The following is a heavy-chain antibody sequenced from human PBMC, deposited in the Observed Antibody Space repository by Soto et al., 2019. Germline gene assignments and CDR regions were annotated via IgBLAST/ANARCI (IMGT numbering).Heavy chain of an antibody. J-gene: IGHJ4*02. Sequence: PGESRKISFKGSGYRFSTYWIGWVRQMPGKGLECMGIIYPGESETRLSPSFQGQVTISADKSISAAYLKWSSLKASDTAMYYCARRYCISTSCYYFDYWGQGTLVTVSS. CDR3: ARRYCISTSCYYFDY. D-gene: IGHD2-2*01. CDR2: IYPGESET. V-gene: IGHV5-51*01. CDR1: GYRFSTYW.